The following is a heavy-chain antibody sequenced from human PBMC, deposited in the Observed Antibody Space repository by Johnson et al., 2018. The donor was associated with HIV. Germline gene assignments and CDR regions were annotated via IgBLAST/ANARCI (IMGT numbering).Heavy chain of an antibody. CDR3: ARDRTSYGWIHDAFDI. J-gene: IGHJ3*02. Sequence: VQLVESGGGLVQPGRSLRLSCAASGFTFDDYAMHWVRQAPGKGLEWVSGISWNSGSIGYADSVKGRFTISRDNAKNSLYLQMNSLRTEDTALYYCARDRTSYGWIHDAFDIWGQGTMVTVSS. CDR2: ISWNSGSI. V-gene: IGHV3-9*01. D-gene: IGHD3-16*02. CDR1: GFTFDDYA.